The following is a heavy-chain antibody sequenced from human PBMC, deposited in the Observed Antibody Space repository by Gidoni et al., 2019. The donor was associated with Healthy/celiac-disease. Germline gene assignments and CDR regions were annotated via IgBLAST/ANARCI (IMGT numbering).Heavy chain of an antibody. CDR1: GYTFTGYH. CDR3: ARGSGYSGYESRWYFDL. Sequence: QVQLVQSGAEVKKPGASVKVSCKASGYTFTGYHMHWVRQAPGQGLEWMGWINPNSGGTNYAQKFQGRVTMTRDTSISTAYMELSRLRSDDTAVYYCARGSGYSGYESRWYFDLWGRGTLVTVSS. D-gene: IGHD5-12*01. CDR2: INPNSGGT. V-gene: IGHV1-2*02. J-gene: IGHJ2*01.